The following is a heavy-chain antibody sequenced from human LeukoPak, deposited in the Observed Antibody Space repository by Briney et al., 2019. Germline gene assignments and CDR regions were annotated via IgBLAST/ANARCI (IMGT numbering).Heavy chain of an antibody. CDR2: IKQDGSEK. D-gene: IGHD3-3*01. CDR1: GFTFSSYW. V-gene: IGHV3-7*03. CDR3: ARHNPFWSGYTPNYYYMDV. Sequence: PGGSLRLSCAASGFTFSSYWMSWVRQAPGKGLEWVANIKQDGSEKYYVDSVKGRFTISRDNAKNSLYLQMNSLRAEDTAVYYCARHNPFWSGYTPNYYYMDVWGKGTTVTVSS. J-gene: IGHJ6*03.